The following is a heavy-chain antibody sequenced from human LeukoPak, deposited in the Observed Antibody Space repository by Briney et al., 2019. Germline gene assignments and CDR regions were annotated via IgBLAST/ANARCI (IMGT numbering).Heavy chain of an antibody. CDR3: ARHDARLRNWYFDL. CDR2: IYYSGST. Sequence: SETLSLTCTVSGGSISSYYWSWIRQPPGKGLEWIGYIYYSGSTNYNPSLKSRVTISVDTSKNQFSLKLSSVTAADTAVYYCARHDARLRNWYFDLWGRGTLVTVS. V-gene: IGHV4-59*08. CDR1: GGSISSYY. J-gene: IGHJ2*01. D-gene: IGHD6-6*01.